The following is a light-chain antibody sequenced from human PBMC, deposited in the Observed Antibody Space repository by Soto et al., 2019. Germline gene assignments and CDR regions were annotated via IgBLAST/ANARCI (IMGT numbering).Light chain of an antibody. Sequence: QSALTQPASVSGSPGQSITISCTGTSSDIGGYYYVSWYQRHPGKAPKLLIYQVTNRPSRVSNRFSGSKSGNTASLTISGLXADDEADYYCTSYSSSDIFYVFGTGTKVTV. CDR1: SSDIGGYYY. CDR3: TSYSSSDIFYV. CDR2: QVT. V-gene: IGLV2-14*01. J-gene: IGLJ1*01.